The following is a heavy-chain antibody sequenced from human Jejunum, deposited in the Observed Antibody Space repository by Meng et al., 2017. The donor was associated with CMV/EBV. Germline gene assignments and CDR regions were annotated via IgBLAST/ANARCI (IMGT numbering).Heavy chain of an antibody. CDR2: ISGNGGGQK. CDR3: AKSTISTWSTFDA. Sequence: RWEGKGRGKGEEWEKRISGNGGGQKKKEEKVKGRINISRDNPRNNLYLKMDSLRADETAVYFCAKSTISTWSTFDAWGQGTLVTVSS. J-gene: IGHJ4*02. V-gene: IGHV3-23*02. D-gene: IGHD6-13*01.